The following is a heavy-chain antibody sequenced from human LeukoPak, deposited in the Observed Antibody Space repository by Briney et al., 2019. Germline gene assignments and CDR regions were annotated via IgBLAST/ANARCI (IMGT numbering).Heavy chain of an antibody. CDR1: GFTFSSYA. V-gene: IGHV3-23*01. Sequence: PGRSLRLSCAASGFTFSSYAMSWVRQAPGKGLEWVSAISGSGGSTHYTDSLKGRFTISRDNSKNTLYLQMNSLRAEDTAVYYCAKDHHLNRITMVRGPLTFDYWGQGTLVTVSS. D-gene: IGHD3-10*01. J-gene: IGHJ4*02. CDR3: AKDHHLNRITMVRGPLTFDY. CDR2: ISGSGGST.